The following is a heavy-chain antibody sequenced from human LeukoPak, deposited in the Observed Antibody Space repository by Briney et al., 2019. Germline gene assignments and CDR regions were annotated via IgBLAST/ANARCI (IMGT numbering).Heavy chain of an antibody. D-gene: IGHD5-12*01. J-gene: IGHJ4*02. CDR2: IYGGGST. Sequence: GGSLRLSCAASGFTVSSNYMSWVRQAPGKGLEWVSVIYGGGSTYYADSVKGRFTISRDNSKNTLYLQMNSLRAEDTAVYYCAISSSGWLRDDFDYWGQGTLVTVSS. CDR3: AISSSGWLRDDFDY. V-gene: IGHV3-66*01. CDR1: GFTVSSNY.